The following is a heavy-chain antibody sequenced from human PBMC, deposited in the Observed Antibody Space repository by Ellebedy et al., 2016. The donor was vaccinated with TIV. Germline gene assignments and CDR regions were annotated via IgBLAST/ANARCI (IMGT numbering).Heavy chain of an antibody. D-gene: IGHD2-2*02. Sequence: GESLKISCADSGPNFADNYMSWIRQTPGKGLEWISFISADSEYKDYADSVKGRFTISRDNANNSLYLQMNSLRVEDTALYYCARDAYPYAMDVWGQGTTVTVSS. CDR2: ISADSEYK. V-gene: IGHV3-11*05. J-gene: IGHJ6*02. CDR3: ARDAYPYAMDV. CDR1: GPNFADNY.